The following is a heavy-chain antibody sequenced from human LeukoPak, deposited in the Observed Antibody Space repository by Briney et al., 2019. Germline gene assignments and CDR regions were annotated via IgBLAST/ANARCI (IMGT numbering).Heavy chain of an antibody. V-gene: IGHV4-4*02. D-gene: IGHD3-22*01. CDR1: GGSISSSNW. J-gene: IGHJ4*02. CDR3: ARLSSMIVVVL. CDR2: IYHSGST. Sequence: SETLSLTCAVSGGSISSSNWWSWVRQPPGKGLEWIGEIYHSGSTNYNPSLKSRVTISVDTSKNQFSLKLSSVTAADTAVYYCARLSSMIVVVLWGQGTLVTVSS.